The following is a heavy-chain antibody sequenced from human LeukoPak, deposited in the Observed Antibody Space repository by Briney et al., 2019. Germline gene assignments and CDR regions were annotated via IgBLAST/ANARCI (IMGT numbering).Heavy chain of an antibody. CDR3: AKDATIDYSPDY. CDR2: ISYDGSNK. CDR1: GFTFSSYG. Sequence: GRSLRLSCAASGFTFSSYGMHWVRQAPGEGLEWVAVISYDGSNKYYADSVKGRFTISRDNSKNTLYLQMNSLRAEDTAVYYCAKDATIDYSPDYWGQGTLVTVSS. J-gene: IGHJ4*02. D-gene: IGHD2-15*01. V-gene: IGHV3-30*18.